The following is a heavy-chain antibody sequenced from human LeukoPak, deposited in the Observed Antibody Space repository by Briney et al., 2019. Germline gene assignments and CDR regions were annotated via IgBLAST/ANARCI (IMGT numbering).Heavy chain of an antibody. CDR3: AARRLGYSYVIQFDY. CDR1: GFTFSSYA. Sequence: GGSLRLSCAASGFTFSSYAMSWVRQAPGKGLEWVSAISGSGGSTYYADSVKGRFTISRDNSKNTLYLQMNSLRAEDTAVYYCAARRLGYSYVIQFDYWGQGTLVTVSS. CDR2: ISGSGGST. J-gene: IGHJ4*02. D-gene: IGHD5-18*01. V-gene: IGHV3-23*01.